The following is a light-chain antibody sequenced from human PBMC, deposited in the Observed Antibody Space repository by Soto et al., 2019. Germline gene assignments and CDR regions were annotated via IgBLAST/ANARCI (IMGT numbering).Light chain of an antibody. V-gene: IGLV2-14*03. CDR2: DDD. Sequence: QSVLTQPASVSGSPGQSITISCTGTNSDVGAYYVSWYVSWYQPHPGKVPKLMIYDDDDRPSGVSNRFSDSKSGNTASLTISGLQDEDEAYYYCSSYLSSMPVVFGGGTKVTVL. CDR3: SSYLSSMPVV. J-gene: IGLJ2*01. CDR1: NSDVGAYYVSWY.